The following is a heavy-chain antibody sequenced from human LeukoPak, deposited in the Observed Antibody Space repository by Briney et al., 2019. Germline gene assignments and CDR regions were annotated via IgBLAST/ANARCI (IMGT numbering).Heavy chain of an antibody. CDR1: GGSFRGYY. J-gene: IGHJ4*02. CDR3: AILGFDY. V-gene: IGHV4-34*01. CDR2: INHSGST. Sequence: SETLSLTCAVYGGSFRGYYWSWIRQPLGKGLEWVGEINHSGSTNYNPSLKSRVTISVDTSKNQFSLKLSSVTAADTAVYYFAILGFDYWGQGTLVTVSS.